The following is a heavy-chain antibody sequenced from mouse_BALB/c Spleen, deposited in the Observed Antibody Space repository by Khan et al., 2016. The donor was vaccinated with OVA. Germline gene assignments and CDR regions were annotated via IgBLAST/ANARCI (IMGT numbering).Heavy chain of an antibody. CDR3: AREGLRGVAMDY. D-gene: IGHD2-4*01. V-gene: IGHV1S56*01. CDR2: IYPGDDST. CDR1: GYTFTAYD. Sequence: QVQLMQSGPELVKPGASVKISCKASGYTFTAYDINWVRQRPGQGLEWIGWIYPGDDSTEYNENFRGKATLTADKSSNTAYMQLSSLTSEKSAVYFCAREGLRGVAMDYWGQGTSVSVSS. J-gene: IGHJ4*01.